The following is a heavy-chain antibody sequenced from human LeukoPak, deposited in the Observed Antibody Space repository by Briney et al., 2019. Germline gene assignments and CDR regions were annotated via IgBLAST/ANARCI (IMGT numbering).Heavy chain of an antibody. CDR1: GVSISSSNSY. Sequence: SETLSLTCTVSGVSISSSNSYWGWIRQPPGKGLEWIGSIYYSGNTYYNASLKSQVSISIDTSKNQFSLRLSSVTAADTAVYYCARGSGSYRYLDYWGQGTLVTVSS. CDR3: ARGSGSYRYLDY. V-gene: IGHV4-39*07. J-gene: IGHJ4*02. CDR2: IYYSGNT. D-gene: IGHD3-16*02.